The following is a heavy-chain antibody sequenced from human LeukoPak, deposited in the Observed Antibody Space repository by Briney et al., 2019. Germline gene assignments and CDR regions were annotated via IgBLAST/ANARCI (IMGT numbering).Heavy chain of an antibody. CDR3: ARALRPPLYYGSGSYYYGMDV. D-gene: IGHD3-10*01. CDR1: GGSISSYY. V-gene: IGHV4-59*01. CDR2: IYYSGST. Sequence: SETLSLTCTVSGGSISSYYWSWIRQPPGKGLEWIGYIYYSGSTNYNPSLKSRVTISVDTSKNQFSLNLSSVTAADTAVYYCARALRPPLYYGSGSYYYGMDVWGQGTTVTVSS. J-gene: IGHJ6*02.